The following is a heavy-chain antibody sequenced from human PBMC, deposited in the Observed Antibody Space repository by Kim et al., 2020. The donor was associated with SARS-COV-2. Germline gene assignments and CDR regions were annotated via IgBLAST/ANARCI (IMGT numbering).Heavy chain of an antibody. D-gene: IGHD3-9*01. Sequence: GGSLRLSCAASGFTFSSYAMHWVRQAPGKGLEWVAVISYDGSNKYYVDSVKGRFTISRDNSKNTLYLQMNSLRAEDTAVYYCARETYYDILTGYFYYYYGMDVWGQGTTVTVSS. J-gene: IGHJ6*02. CDR3: ARETYYDILTGYFYYYYGMDV. V-gene: IGHV3-30*04. CDR2: ISYDGSNK. CDR1: GFTFSSYA.